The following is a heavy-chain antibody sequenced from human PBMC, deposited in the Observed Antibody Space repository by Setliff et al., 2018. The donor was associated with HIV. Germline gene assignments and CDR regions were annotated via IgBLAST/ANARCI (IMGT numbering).Heavy chain of an antibody. CDR3: ARGMDYYDTSGYYQYYFDY. CDR2: INPKSDGT. V-gene: IGHV1-2*04. CDR1: GYSFPDYY. D-gene: IGHD3-22*01. Sequence: GASVQVSCKASGYSFPDYYIHWVRQAPGQGLEWMGWINPKSDGTNYAQKFQGWITMTRDTSISTAYMELSRLRSDDTAVYYCARGMDYYDTSGYYQYYFDYWGQGTLVTVSS. J-gene: IGHJ4*02.